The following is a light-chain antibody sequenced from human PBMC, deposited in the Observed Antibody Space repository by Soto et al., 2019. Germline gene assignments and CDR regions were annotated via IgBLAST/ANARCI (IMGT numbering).Light chain of an antibody. CDR2: GAS. CDR3: QQYMSSLT. Sequence: PGERATLSCRASQSVDSTFFAWYQKKPGQAPRLLIYGASKRATGVPDRFSGSGSGTDFTLTISRLEPEDFAVYYCQQYMSSLTFGQGTKVEI. CDR1: QSVDSTF. J-gene: IGKJ1*01. V-gene: IGKV3-20*01.